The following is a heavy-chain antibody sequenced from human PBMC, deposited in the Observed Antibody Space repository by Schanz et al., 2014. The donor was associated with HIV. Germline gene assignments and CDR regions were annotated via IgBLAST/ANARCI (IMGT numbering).Heavy chain of an antibody. D-gene: IGHD3-22*01. J-gene: IGHJ2*01. V-gene: IGHV1-46*04. CDR1: GYTFTSYY. CDR3: AREDSFTGNYYHHWYLDF. Sequence: QVQLVQSGAEVKKPWASVKVSCKASGYTFTSYYMHWVRQAPGQGLEWMGLINPSGGGTSYAQPLYGRFTLTRDKSTNSVYMELSSLRSDDTAVYFCAREDSFTGNYYHHWYLDFWGRGTPVTVSS. CDR2: INPSGGGT.